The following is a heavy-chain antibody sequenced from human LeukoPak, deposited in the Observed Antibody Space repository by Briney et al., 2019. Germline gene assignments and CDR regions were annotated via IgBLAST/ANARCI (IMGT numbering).Heavy chain of an antibody. D-gene: IGHD3-22*01. CDR3: ARMYYYDRSTLNWFDP. V-gene: IGHV1-8*01. CDR1: GYTFINYG. Sequence: ASVKVSCKASGYTFINYGISWVRQAPGQGLEWMGWMNPNSGNTGYAQKFQGRVTMTRDTSISTAYMELSGLRSEDTAVYYCARMYYYDRSTLNWFDPWGQGTLVTVSS. J-gene: IGHJ5*02. CDR2: MNPNSGNT.